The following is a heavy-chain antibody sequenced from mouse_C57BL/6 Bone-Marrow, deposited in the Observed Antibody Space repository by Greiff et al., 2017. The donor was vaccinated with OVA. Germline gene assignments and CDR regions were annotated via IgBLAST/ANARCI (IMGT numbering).Heavy chain of an antibody. CDR1: GYTFTDYN. V-gene: IGHV1-18*01. Sequence: EVQLQESGPELVKPGASVKIPCKASGYTFTDYNMDWVKQSHGKSLEWIGDINPNNGGTIYNQKFKGKATLTVDKSSSTAYMELRSLTSEDTAVYYCARSALGRFAYWGQGTLVTVSA. CDR3: ARSALGRFAY. D-gene: IGHD3-3*01. J-gene: IGHJ3*01. CDR2: INPNNGGT.